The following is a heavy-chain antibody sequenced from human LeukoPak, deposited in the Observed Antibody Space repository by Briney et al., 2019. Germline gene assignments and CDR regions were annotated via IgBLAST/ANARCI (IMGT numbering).Heavy chain of an antibody. V-gene: IGHV3-23*01. J-gene: IGHJ4*02. CDR1: GFTFSTYG. D-gene: IGHD7-27*01. CDR3: ARKFLTGRLIDY. Sequence: GGSLRLSCAGSGFTFSTYGMSWVRQAPNKGLEWLSTISGSGDSTYYADSVKGRFTISRDTSKNTLYLQMNSLRAEDTALYYCARKFLTGRLIDYWGQGTLVTVSS. CDR2: ISGSGDST.